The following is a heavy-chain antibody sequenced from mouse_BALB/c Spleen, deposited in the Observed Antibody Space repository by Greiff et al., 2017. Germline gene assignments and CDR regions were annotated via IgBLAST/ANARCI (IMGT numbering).Heavy chain of an antibody. CDR1: GFNIKDYY. D-gene: IGHD1-3*01. CDR3: TRYKLYYAMDY. Sequence: VQLQQSGAELVRPGASVKLSCTASGFNIKDYYMHWVKQRPEQGLEWIGWIDPENGDTEYAPKFQGKATMTADTSSNTAYLQLSSLTSEDTAVYYCTRYKLYYAMDYWGQGTSVTVSS. J-gene: IGHJ4*01. V-gene: IGHV14-4*02. CDR2: IDPENGDT.